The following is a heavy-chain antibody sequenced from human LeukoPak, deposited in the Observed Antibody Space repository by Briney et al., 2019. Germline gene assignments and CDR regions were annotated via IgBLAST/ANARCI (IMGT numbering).Heavy chain of an antibody. D-gene: IGHD6-19*01. V-gene: IGHV3-7*05. CDR3: ARVRTGSGWSFDP. CDR1: GFTFRSYW. Sequence: PGGSLRLSCAASGFTFRSYWMSWVRQAPGKGLEWVATIKQDGSEEYYMDSVKGRFIISRDNAKNSLYLQMNSLRAEDTALYYCARVRTGSGWSFDPWGQGTLVTVSS. CDR2: IKQDGSEE. J-gene: IGHJ5*02.